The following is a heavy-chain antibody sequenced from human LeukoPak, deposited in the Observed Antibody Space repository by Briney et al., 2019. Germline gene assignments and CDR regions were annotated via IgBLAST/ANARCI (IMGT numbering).Heavy chain of an antibody. V-gene: IGHV4-59*01. J-gene: IGHJ4*02. D-gene: IGHD6-19*01. Sequence: KPSETLSLTCTVSGGSISGYYWSWIRQPPGKGLEWIGYMYYSGTTNYNPSLKSRVTISVDTSKNQFSLNLSSVTAADTAVYYCARLPGIAESGKAVDYWGQGTLVTVSS. CDR3: ARLPGIAESGKAVDY. CDR2: MYYSGTT. CDR1: GGSISGYY.